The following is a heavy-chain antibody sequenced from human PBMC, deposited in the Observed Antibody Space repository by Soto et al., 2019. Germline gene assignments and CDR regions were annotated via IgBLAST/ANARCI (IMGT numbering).Heavy chain of an antibody. J-gene: IGHJ4*02. V-gene: IGHV4-30-2*01. D-gene: IGHD2-2*01. CDR2: IYHSGST. CDR3: DRQTSPCSSTSCSDGENTYYFDY. CDR1: GGSISSGGYS. Sequence: SESLSRTWSVSGGSISSGGYSWSLIRQPPGKGLEWIGYIYHSGSTYYNPSLKSRVTISVDSSKNQFSLKLSSVTAADTAVYYCDRQTSPCSSTSCSDGENTYYFDYWGQGTPFTVSS.